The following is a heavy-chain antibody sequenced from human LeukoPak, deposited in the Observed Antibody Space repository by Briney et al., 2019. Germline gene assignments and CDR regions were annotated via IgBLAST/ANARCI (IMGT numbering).Heavy chain of an antibody. CDR2: IYYSGST. D-gene: IGHD3-10*01. CDR3: ARDFGWFGESNRGEFDP. J-gene: IGHJ5*02. V-gene: IGHV4-39*07. Sequence: SETLSLTCTVSGGSISSSSYYWGWIRQPPGKGLEWIGSIYYSGSTYYNPSLKSRVTISVDTSKNQFSLKLSSVTAADTAVYYCARDFGWFGESNRGEFDPWGQGTLVTVSS. CDR1: GGSISSSSYY.